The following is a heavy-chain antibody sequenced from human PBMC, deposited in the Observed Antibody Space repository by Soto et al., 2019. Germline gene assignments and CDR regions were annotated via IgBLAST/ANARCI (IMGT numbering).Heavy chain of an antibody. D-gene: IGHD1-26*01. CDR1: GDSVSSNSAA. J-gene: IGHJ6*02. Sequence: AQTLSHTCAISGDSVSSNSAAWNWIRQSPSRGLEWLGRTYYRSKWYNDYAVSVKSRITINPDTSKNQFSLQLDSVTPEDTAVYYCARVDQWALSYGMDVWGQGTTVTVSS. CDR2: TYYRSKWYN. V-gene: IGHV6-1*01. CDR3: ARVDQWALSYGMDV.